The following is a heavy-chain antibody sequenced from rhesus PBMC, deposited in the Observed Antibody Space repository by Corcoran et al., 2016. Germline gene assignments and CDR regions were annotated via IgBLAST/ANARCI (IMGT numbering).Heavy chain of an antibody. D-gene: IGHD2-15*01. V-gene: IGHV4-127*01. J-gene: IGHJ6*01. CDR1: GYSISSDYG. CDR2: IGGSRGRT. Sequence: QVQLQESGPGLVKPSETLSLTCAVSGYSISSDYGWSWIRQPPGKGLEGIWGIGGSRGRTNHNPSLKSRVTISKDTSKNQFSLIRTSVTAADTAMDYCATRPSSVALDSWGQGVFVTVSS. CDR3: ATRPSSVALDS.